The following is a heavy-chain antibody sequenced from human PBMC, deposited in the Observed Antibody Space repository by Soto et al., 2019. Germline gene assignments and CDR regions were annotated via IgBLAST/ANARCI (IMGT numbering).Heavy chain of an antibody. J-gene: IGHJ6*02. V-gene: IGHV3-23*01. CDR2: ISGSGGGT. CDR3: AKGLTPLHDTVVVPARPEYSRSSDYYYYGLDV. Sequence: GGSLRLSCAASGFTFSSDAMSWVRQAPGKGLEWVSAISGSGGGTYYADSVKGRFTNSRDNSKNTLYLQMNSLRAEDTAVYYFAKGLTPLHDTVVVPARPEYSRSSDYYYYGLDVWGQGXTVTVSS. CDR1: GFTFSSDA. D-gene: IGHD2-2*01.